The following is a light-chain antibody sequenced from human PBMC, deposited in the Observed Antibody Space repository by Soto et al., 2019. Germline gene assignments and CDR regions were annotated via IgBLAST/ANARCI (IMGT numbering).Light chain of an antibody. CDR1: RLGNKY. J-gene: IGLJ7*01. Sequence: SYELTQPPSVSVSPGQTASITCSGDRLGNKYSYWYQQKPGQSPVLIIYQDTKRPSGIPERFAGSNSGDTATLTISGTQAMDEADYYCQAWDSDTASVVFGGGTQLTVL. V-gene: IGLV3-1*01. CDR2: QDT. CDR3: QAWDSDTASVV.